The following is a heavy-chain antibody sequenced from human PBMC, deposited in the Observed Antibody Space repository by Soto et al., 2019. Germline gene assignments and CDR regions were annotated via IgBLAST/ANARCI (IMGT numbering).Heavy chain of an antibody. Sequence: EVQLVESGGGLVQPGGSLRLSCAASGFTFSSDWMSWVRQAPGKGLEWVANIKQDGSEKYYVDSVKGRFTISRDNAKNSLYLQMNSLRAEDTAVYYCASFDYGGYWGQGTLVTVSS. D-gene: IGHD4-17*01. J-gene: IGHJ4*02. CDR1: GFTFSSDW. CDR3: ASFDYGGY. V-gene: IGHV3-7*01. CDR2: IKQDGSEK.